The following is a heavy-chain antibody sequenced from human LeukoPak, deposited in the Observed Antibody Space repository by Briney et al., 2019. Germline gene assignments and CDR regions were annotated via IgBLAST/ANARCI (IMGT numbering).Heavy chain of an antibody. CDR1: GGSISSSSYY. D-gene: IGHD2-15*01. CDR3: AGCRYCSGGSCYAGGCWFDP. CDR2: IFYSGST. J-gene: IGHJ5*02. Sequence: SETLSLTCTVSGGSISSSSYYWGWIRQPPGKGLEWIGNIFYSGSTYYNPSLKSRVTISVDTPKNQFSLKLSSVTAADTAVYYCAGCRYCSGGSCYAGGCWFDPWGQ. V-gene: IGHV4-39*01.